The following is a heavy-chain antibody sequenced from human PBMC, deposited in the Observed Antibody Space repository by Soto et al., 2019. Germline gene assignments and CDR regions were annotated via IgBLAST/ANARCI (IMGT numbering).Heavy chain of an antibody. Sequence: LKISCKGSGYSFTSYWISWVRQMPGKGLEWMGRIDPSDSYTNYSPSFQGHVHISDDRSIRTAYLQWSSLTASDTAMYYCARHQEGFLEWLFDYWGQGTLVTVSS. CDR1: GYSFTSYW. CDR3: ARHQEGFLEWLFDY. D-gene: IGHD3-3*01. V-gene: IGHV5-10-1*01. CDR2: IDPSDSYT. J-gene: IGHJ4*02.